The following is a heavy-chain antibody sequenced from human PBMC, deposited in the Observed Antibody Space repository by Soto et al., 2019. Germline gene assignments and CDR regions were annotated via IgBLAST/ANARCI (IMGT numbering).Heavy chain of an antibody. CDR2: IYFTGNT. CDR3: ARHLGEGYFDY. CDR1: GGSVSSSSNY. J-gene: IGHJ4*02. Sequence: SETLSLTCTVSGGSVSSSSNYWGWLRQPPGEGLEYIGTIYFTGNTYYNPSLKSRVTIFVDTSKNHFSLKLSPVTAADTAVYYCARHLGEGYFDYWGQGTLVTVS. V-gene: IGHV4-39*01.